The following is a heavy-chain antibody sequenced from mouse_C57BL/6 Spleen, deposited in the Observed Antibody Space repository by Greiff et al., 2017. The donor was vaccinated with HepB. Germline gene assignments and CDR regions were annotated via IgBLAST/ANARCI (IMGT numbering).Heavy chain of an antibody. CDR1: GYTFTSYW. V-gene: IGHV1-69*01. CDR3: ARGNQGRSAMDY. J-gene: IGHJ4*01. CDR2: IDPSDSYT. Sequence: QVQLQQPGAELVMPGASVKLSCKASGYTFTSYWMPWVKQRPGQGLEWIGEIDPSDSYTNYNQKFKGKATLTVDKSSSTAYMQLSSLTSEDSAVYYCARGNQGRSAMDYWGQGTVVTVSA.